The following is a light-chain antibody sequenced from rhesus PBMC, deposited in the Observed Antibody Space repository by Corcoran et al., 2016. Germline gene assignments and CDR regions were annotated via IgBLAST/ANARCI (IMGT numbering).Light chain of an antibody. CDR2: CAS. CDR3: LQSSNWPLT. CDR1: QSVSSY. J-gene: IGKJ4*01. V-gene: IGKV3-24*04. Sequence: EIVMTQSPATLALSPGERATLSCRARQSVSSYLAWYQQKTGPAPRLLFNCASSRAPGTPDRCRGGGSGTEFNLTISSLEPEDVGVYFCLQSSNWPLTFGGGTKVELK.